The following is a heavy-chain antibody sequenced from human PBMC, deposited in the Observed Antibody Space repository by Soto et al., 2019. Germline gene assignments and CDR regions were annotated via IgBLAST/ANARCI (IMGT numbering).Heavy chain of an antibody. Sequence: QMQLAQSGPEVKKPGTAVKVSCKASGFNFISSAMQWVRQARGQRLAWIGRIVVGSGITNYAQKFQERVPISRDMSTSTAYMELSSLRSDDTAVYDCAAGLYESGRGSMDVWGKGTSVTVSS. V-gene: IGHV1-58*02. D-gene: IGHD2-2*02. CDR1: GFNFISSA. CDR3: AAGLYESGRGSMDV. J-gene: IGHJ6*03. CDR2: IVVGSGIT.